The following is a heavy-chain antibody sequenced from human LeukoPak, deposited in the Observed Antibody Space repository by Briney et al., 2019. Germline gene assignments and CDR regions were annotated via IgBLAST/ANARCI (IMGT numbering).Heavy chain of an antibody. Sequence: PGGSLRLSCAASGFTFDDYGMSWVRQAPGKGLEWVSGINWNGGSTGYADSVKGRFTVSRDNAKNSLYLQMNSLRAEDTALYYCARGKYYYYYMDVWGKGTLVTVSS. CDR3: ARGKYYYYYMDV. V-gene: IGHV3-20*04. CDR2: INWNGGST. CDR1: GFTFDDYG. J-gene: IGHJ6*03.